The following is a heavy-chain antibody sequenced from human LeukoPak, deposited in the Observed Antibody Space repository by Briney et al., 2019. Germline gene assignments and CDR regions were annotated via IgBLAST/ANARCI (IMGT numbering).Heavy chain of an antibody. V-gene: IGHV3-48*03. CDR3: TRDIRGYSWVDDAFHI. CDR2: ISSSGSTI. D-gene: IGHD5-18*01. CDR1: GFTFSSYE. J-gene: IGHJ3*02. Sequence: SGGSLRLSCAASGFTFSSYEMNWVRQAPGKGLEWVSYISSSGSTIYYADSVKGRFTISRDNAKNSLYLQMTSLRAEDTALYYCTRDIRGYSWVDDAFHIWGQGTMVTVSS.